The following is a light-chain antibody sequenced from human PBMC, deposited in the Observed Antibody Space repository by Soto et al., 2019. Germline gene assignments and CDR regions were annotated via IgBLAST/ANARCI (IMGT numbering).Light chain of an antibody. CDR3: QQSYSLSPIT. J-gene: IGKJ5*01. CDR1: ETISTF. Sequence: DLQMTQSPSSLSASVGDRVNLTCRASETISTFLNWYQHKPGRAPKLLIYAASRLQSGVPSRFSGSGSGTDFTLTINGLQPEDFASYYCQQSYSLSPITFGQGTRLEIK. CDR2: AAS. V-gene: IGKV1-39*01.